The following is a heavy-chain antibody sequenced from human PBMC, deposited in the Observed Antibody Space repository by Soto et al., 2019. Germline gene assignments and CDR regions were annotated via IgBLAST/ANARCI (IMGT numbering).Heavy chain of an antibody. V-gene: IGHV3-48*02. Sequence: GGSLRLSCAASGFTFSSYSMNWVRQAPGKGLEWVSYISSSSSTIYYADSVKGRFTISRDNAKNSLYLQMNSLRDEDTAVYYCARTTVTTSYYYGMDVWGQGTTVTVSS. CDR3: ARTTVTTSYYYGMDV. CDR2: ISSSSSTI. CDR1: GFTFSSYS. J-gene: IGHJ6*02. D-gene: IGHD4-17*01.